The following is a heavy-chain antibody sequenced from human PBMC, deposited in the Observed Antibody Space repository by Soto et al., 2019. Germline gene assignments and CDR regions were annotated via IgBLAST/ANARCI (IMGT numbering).Heavy chain of an antibody. CDR2: IYYSGST. CDR1: GDSLSSSSNY. V-gene: IGHV4-39*01. CDR3: ARQLSGYSTSVPSRYFDL. Sequence: QLQLQESGPGLVKPSETLSLTCSVSGDSLSSSSNYWGWIRQPPGQGLEWIGSIYYSGSTHYNPSLKSRVTISVDTSKNQFSLNLSSVTAADTAVYYCARQLSGYSTSVPSRYFDLWGRGTLVTFSS. J-gene: IGHJ2*01. D-gene: IGHD2-2*01.